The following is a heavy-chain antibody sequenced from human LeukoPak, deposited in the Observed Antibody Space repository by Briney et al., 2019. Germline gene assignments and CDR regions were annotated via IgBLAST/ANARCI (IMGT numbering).Heavy chain of an antibody. J-gene: IGHJ4*02. Sequence: PGGSLRLSCAASGYTFSSYAAHWVRQAPGTGLEWVSFISYDGGDIKYADSVKGRFTISRDNSKNTLYLQMNSLRPEDTAVYYCARGGYRFGYVLDYWGQGTLVTVSS. CDR3: ARGGYRFGYVLDY. V-gene: IGHV3-30*04. D-gene: IGHD5-18*01. CDR2: ISYDGGDI. CDR1: GYTFSSYA.